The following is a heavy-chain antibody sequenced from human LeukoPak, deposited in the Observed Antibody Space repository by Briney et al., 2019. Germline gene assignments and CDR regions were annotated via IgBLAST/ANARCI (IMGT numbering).Heavy chain of an antibody. CDR2: IIPIFGTA. CDR3: VSLGIAARRAFDY. D-gene: IGHD6-6*01. V-gene: IGHV1-69*13. Sequence: SSVKVSCKASGGTFSSYAISWVRQAPGQGLEWMGGIIPIFGTANYAQKFQGRVTVTADESTSTAYMELSSLRSEDTAVYYCVSLGIAARRAFDYWGQGTLVTVSS. J-gene: IGHJ4*02. CDR1: GGTFSSYA.